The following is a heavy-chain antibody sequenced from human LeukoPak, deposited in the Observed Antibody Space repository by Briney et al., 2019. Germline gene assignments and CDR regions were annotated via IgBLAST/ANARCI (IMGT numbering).Heavy chain of an antibody. J-gene: IGHJ4*02. CDR2: ISYDGSNK. Sequence: GGSLRLSCAASGLTFSSYAMHWVRQAPGKGLEWVAVISYDGSNKYYADSVKGRFTISRDNSKNTLYLQMNSLRAEDTAVYYCALLWFGELPSDYWGQGTLVTVSS. D-gene: IGHD3-10*01. V-gene: IGHV3-30-3*01. CDR3: ALLWFGELPSDY. CDR1: GLTFSSYA.